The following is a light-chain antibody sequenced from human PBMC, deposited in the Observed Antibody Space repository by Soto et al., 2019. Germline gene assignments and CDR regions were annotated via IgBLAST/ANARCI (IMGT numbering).Light chain of an antibody. CDR2: DAS. V-gene: IGKV3-15*01. CDR1: QTVNSR. Sequence: ETMMAQSPATLSVSPGERATLSCRASQTVNSRLAWYQQKPGQAHRPLIYDASTRATGIPDRFRGSGSGTEFTLSISRLQSEDFAVYYCQQYNNWPPSFGQGTKVEIK. J-gene: IGKJ1*01. CDR3: QQYNNWPPS.